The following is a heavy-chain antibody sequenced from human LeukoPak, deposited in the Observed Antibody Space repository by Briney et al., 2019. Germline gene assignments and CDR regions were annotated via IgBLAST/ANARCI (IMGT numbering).Heavy chain of an antibody. V-gene: IGHV4-4*07. CDR1: GGSISSYY. D-gene: IGHD3-16*01. Sequence: PSETLSLTCTVSGGSISSYYWSWIRQPAGKGLEWIGRIYTSGSTNYNPSLKSRVTMSVDTSKNQFSLKLSSVTAADTAVYYCARVPTLVGPGAFDIWGQGTLVTVSS. J-gene: IGHJ3*02. CDR3: ARVPTLVGPGAFDI. CDR2: IYTSGST.